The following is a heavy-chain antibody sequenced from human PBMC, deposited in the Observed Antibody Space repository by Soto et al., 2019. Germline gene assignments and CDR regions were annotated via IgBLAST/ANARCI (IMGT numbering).Heavy chain of an antibody. Sequence: EASVKVSCKASGYTFTSYAMHWVRQAPGQRLEWMGWINAGNGNTKYSQKFQGRVTITRDTSASTAYMELSSLRSEDTAVYYCAREVDILTGYRYWGFDIWGQGTMVTVSS. V-gene: IGHV1-3*01. CDR1: GYTFTSYA. CDR2: INAGNGNT. J-gene: IGHJ3*02. CDR3: AREVDILTGYRYWGFDI. D-gene: IGHD3-9*01.